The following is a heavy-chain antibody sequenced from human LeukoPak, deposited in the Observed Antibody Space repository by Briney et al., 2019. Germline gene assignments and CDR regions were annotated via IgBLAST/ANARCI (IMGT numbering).Heavy chain of an antibody. D-gene: IGHD4-17*01. CDR3: GTGPTVTAFFDC. V-gene: IGHV3-53*01. Sequence: PGGSLRLSSSAAAGIASNNYMRSVRQAPGKGLEWVSLIYSGGSTYYTDSVKGRFTISRDNSKNTLYLQMNSLRAEATAVYYCGTGPTVTAFFDCWGQGTLVTVSS. J-gene: IGHJ4*02. CDR2: IYSGGST. CDR1: AGIASNNY.